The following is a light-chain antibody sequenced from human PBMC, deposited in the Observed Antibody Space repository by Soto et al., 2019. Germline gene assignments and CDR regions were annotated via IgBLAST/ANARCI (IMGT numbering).Light chain of an antibody. CDR1: QTLLYRSSKKNY. Sequence: DIVMTQSPDSLAVSLGERATINCKSSQTLLYRSSKKNYLAWYQHKPGQPPNLLIYGASTRESGVPDRFSGRGSGKDFPLPISSLEAEDVAVYYCKQYYPIPWTFGQGTRVEIK. CDR2: GAS. CDR3: KQYYPIPWT. J-gene: IGKJ1*01. V-gene: IGKV4-1*01.